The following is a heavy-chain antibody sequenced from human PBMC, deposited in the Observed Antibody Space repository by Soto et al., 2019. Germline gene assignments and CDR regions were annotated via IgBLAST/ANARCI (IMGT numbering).Heavy chain of an antibody. J-gene: IGHJ6*02. Sequence: GASVKVSCKSSGYTFINYYVHWVRQAPGQGLEWMGMINPSGGRTTYPQKFQGRVTMTRDTSTSTVYVELSSLRSDDTAVFYCAREKASTSLLTHYYYAMDVWGRGTTVTVSS. CDR2: INPSGGRT. CDR3: AREKASTSLLTHYYYAMDV. V-gene: IGHV1-46*01. CDR1: GYTFINYY.